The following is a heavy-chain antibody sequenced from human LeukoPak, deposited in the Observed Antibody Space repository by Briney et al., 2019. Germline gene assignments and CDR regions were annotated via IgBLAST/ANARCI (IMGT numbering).Heavy chain of an antibody. CDR1: GYTFTGYY. CDR2: INPNSGGT. CDR3: ARSSTSRFNYYFDY. Sequence: ASVKVSCKASGYTFTGYYMHWVRQAPGQGLEWMGWINPNSGGTNYAQKFQGRVTMTRDTSISAAYMELSRLRSDDTAVYYCARSSTSRFNYYFDYWGQGTLVTVSS. J-gene: IGHJ4*02. V-gene: IGHV1-2*02. D-gene: IGHD2-2*01.